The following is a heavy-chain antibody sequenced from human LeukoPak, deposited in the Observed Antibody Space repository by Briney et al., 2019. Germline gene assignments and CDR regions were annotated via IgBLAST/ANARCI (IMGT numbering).Heavy chain of an antibody. J-gene: IGHJ5*02. CDR3: ARDRAALQDWVEFDP. CDR1: GFGVSDYY. Sequence: GGSLRLSCAVSGFGVSDYYMSWVRQAPGKGLEWVGLIRDSGEAFYADFVRGRFAISRDESENTLYLQMNSLRVEDTAVYFCARDRAALQDWVEFDPWGQGTPVIVSS. CDR2: IRDSGEA. V-gene: IGHV3-66*03. D-gene: IGHD3/OR15-3a*01.